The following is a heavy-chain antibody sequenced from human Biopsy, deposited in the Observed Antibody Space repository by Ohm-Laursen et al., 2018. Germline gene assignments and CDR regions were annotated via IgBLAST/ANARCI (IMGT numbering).Heavy chain of an antibody. Sequence: ASVKVSCKASGYSFTSYYMHWVRQAPGQGLEWMGMINPSGSTTSYPQIFQGRVTMTRDTSKSTVYMELGGLRSADTAVYFCARNTGWYGDLYYFDYWGQGTLVTVSS. CDR1: GYSFTSYY. CDR2: INPSGSTT. CDR3: ARNTGWYGDLYYFDY. J-gene: IGHJ4*02. V-gene: IGHV1-46*01. D-gene: IGHD6-19*01.